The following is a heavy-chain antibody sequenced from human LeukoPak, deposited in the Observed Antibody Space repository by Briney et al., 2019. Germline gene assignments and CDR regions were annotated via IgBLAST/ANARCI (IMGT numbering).Heavy chain of an antibody. D-gene: IGHD3-16*01. J-gene: IGHJ4*02. Sequence: WGSLRLSCAASGFTFRIYEMNWVRQAPGKGLEWVSYISSSGATIYYADSVKGRFTISRDNTKNSLYLQMNSLRAEDTGTYYCAKEGLGGALDYWGQGTLITVSS. V-gene: IGHV3-48*03. CDR1: GFTFRIYE. CDR3: AKEGLGGALDY. CDR2: ISSSGATI.